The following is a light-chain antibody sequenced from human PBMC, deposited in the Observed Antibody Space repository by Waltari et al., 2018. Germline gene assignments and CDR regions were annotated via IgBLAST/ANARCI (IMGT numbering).Light chain of an antibody. Sequence: DIQMTQSPSSVSASVGDRVIITCRASQGISNWLAWYQQKPGKAPTLLIYAASILQTGDPSRFSGSGSGTDFTLTISNLQPEDFATYFCQQGNSFPPTFGQGTKVEVK. CDR1: QGISNW. CDR3: QQGNSFPPT. J-gene: IGKJ1*01. V-gene: IGKV1-12*01. CDR2: AAS.